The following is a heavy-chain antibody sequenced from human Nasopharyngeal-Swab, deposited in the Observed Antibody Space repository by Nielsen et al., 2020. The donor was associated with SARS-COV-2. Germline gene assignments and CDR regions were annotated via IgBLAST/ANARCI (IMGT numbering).Heavy chain of an antibody. V-gene: IGHV4-59*01. Sequence: WIRQPPGKGLEWIGYIYYSGSTNYNPSLKSRVTISVDTSKNQFSLKLSSVTAADTAVYYCARDGEMAAFDIWGQGTMVTVPS. CDR3: ARDGEMAAFDI. D-gene: IGHD5-24*01. J-gene: IGHJ3*02. CDR2: IYYSGST.